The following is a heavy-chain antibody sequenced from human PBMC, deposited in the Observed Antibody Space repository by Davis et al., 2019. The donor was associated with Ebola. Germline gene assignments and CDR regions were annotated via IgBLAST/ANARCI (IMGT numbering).Heavy chain of an antibody. Sequence: GESLKISCAASGFTFSSYSMNWVRQAPGKGLEWVSYISSSSSTIYYADSVKGRFTISRDNAKNSLYLQMNSLRDEDTAVYYCARERRCSGGSCYPKSYFDYWGQGTLVTVSS. D-gene: IGHD2-15*01. CDR2: ISSSSSTI. CDR3: ARERRCSGGSCYPKSYFDY. V-gene: IGHV3-48*02. J-gene: IGHJ4*02. CDR1: GFTFSSYS.